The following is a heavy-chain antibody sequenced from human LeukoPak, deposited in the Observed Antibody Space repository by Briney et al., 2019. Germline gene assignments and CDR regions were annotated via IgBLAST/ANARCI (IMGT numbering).Heavy chain of an antibody. Sequence: QTGGSLRLSCAASGFTFSDYDMHWVRQATGKGLDWVSAIGTAGDTYYTGSVKGRFTISRENAKNSLYLQMNSLRAGDTAVYYCVRVAKERVGGVYYFDYWGQGTPVTVSS. D-gene: IGHD1-1*01. J-gene: IGHJ4*02. CDR3: VRVAKERVGGVYYFDY. V-gene: IGHV3-13*01. CDR2: IGTAGDT. CDR1: GFTFSDYD.